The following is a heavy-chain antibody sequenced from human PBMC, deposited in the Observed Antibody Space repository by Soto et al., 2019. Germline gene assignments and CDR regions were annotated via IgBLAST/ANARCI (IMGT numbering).Heavy chain of an antibody. Sequence: SLRLSCAASGFIFKMYWMHWVRQSPGKGLVWISRIYNDGTYSDYADSVRGRFTISRDNVNDTLYLQMNNLRAEDSGLYYCTRGPRPISTGTGAYWGQGTQVTAPQ. J-gene: IGHJ4*02. CDR3: TRGPRPISTGTGAY. CDR2: IYNDGTYS. D-gene: IGHD3-10*01. CDR1: GFIFKMYW. V-gene: IGHV3-74*01.